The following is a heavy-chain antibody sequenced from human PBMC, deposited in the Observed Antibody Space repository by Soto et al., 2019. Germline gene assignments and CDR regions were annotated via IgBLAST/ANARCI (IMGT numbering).Heavy chain of an antibody. CDR1: GGSISSGGYY. CDR2: INNSGST. D-gene: IGHD6-13*01. V-gene: IGHV4-31*03. CDR3: ARDLPIAAAGTGYGYYYYGMDV. J-gene: IGHJ6*02. Sequence: SETLSLTCTVSGGSISSGGYYWSWIRQNQGKGLEWIGYINNSGSTYYNPSFKSRVTISVDTSKNQFSLNLSSVTAADTAVYYCARDLPIAAAGTGYGYYYYGMDVWGQGTTVTVSS.